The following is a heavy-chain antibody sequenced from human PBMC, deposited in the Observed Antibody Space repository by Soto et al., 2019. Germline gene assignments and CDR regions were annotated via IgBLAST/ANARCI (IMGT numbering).Heavy chain of an antibody. CDR3: ARGTEGLYCSGGSCYNNPFDH. D-gene: IGHD2-15*01. V-gene: IGHV4-59*02. J-gene: IGHJ4*02. Sequence: SETLSLTCSFSGDSVTSHYLTWIRQSPEKGLEWIGYIYYSGITNYNPSLKSRVTISVDTSKNQFSLNLSSVTAADTAVYYCARGTEGLYCSGGSCYNNPFDHWGQGTLVTVSS. CDR2: IYYSGIT. CDR1: GDSVTSHY.